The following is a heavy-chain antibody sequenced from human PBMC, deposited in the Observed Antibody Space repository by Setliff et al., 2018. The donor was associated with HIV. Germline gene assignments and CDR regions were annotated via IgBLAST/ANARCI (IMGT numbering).Heavy chain of an antibody. CDR2: IFYSGST. V-gene: IGHV4-59*11. CDR3: ARTLGAYSSSSDPFDY. Sequence: SETLSLTCTVSGGPISSHYWSWIRQPPGKELEWIGYIFYSGSTKYNPSLQSRVTISIDTSKNQFSMRLSSVTAEDTAMYYCARTLGAYSSSSDPFDYWGQGALVTVSS. D-gene: IGHD6-6*01. J-gene: IGHJ4*02. CDR1: GGPISSHY.